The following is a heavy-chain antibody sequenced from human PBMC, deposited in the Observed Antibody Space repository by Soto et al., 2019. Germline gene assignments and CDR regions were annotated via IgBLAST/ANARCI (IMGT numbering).Heavy chain of an antibody. CDR1: GFTFSSYA. CDR2: ISSNGGST. CDR3: VKDQKWLSISGQDY. V-gene: IGHV3-64D*08. D-gene: IGHD6-19*01. J-gene: IGHJ4*02. Sequence: PWGSLRLSCSAAGFTFSSYAMHWVRQAPGKGLEYVSAISSNGGSTYYADSVKGRFTISRDNSKNTLYLQMSSLRAEDTAVYYCVKDQKWLSISGQDYWGQGTLVTVSS.